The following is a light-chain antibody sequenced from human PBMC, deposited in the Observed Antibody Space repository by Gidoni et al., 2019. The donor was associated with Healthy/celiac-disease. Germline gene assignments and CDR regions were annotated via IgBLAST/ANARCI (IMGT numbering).Light chain of an antibody. CDR1: QGISNY. J-gene: IGKJ4*01. Sequence: DIQMTQSPSSLSASVGDRVTITCRASQGISNYLAWYQQKPGKVTQLLIYAASTLQSGVPSRFSGSGSGTDFTLTISSLQPEDVATYYCQKYNSAPPLTFGGGTKVEIK. V-gene: IGKV1-27*01. CDR3: QKYNSAPPLT. CDR2: AAS.